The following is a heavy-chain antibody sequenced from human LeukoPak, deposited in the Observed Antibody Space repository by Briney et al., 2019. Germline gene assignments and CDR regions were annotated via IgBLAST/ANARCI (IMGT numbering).Heavy chain of an antibody. J-gene: IGHJ4*02. CDR3: ARRGASSSEEY. V-gene: IGHV4-39*01. CDR1: VGSISSSSHY. D-gene: IGHD6-6*01. CDR2: IYYSGST. Sequence: PSETLSLTCTVSVGSISSSSHYGGWTRQPPGRGRGWIGSIYYSGSTYYNPSLESRVTISVDTSKNQFSLKVSSVTAADTAVYYCARRGASSSEEYWGQGTLVIVSS.